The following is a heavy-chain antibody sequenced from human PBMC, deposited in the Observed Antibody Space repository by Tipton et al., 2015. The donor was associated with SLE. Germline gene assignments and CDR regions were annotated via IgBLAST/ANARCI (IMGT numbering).Heavy chain of an antibody. CDR3: ARVVGVYYYYYMDV. CDR1: GYSISSGGYY. D-gene: IGHD1-26*01. Sequence: TLSLTCAVSGYSISSGGYYWSWIRQHPGKGLEWIGYIYYSGSTYYNPSLKSRVTISVDTSKNQFSLKLSSVTAADTAVYYCARVVGVYYYYYMDVWGKGTTVTVSS. V-gene: IGHV4-31*11. CDR2: IYYSGST. J-gene: IGHJ6*03.